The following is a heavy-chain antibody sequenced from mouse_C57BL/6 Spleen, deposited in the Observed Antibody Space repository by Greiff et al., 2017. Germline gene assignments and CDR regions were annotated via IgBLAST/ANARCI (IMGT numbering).Heavy chain of an antibody. D-gene: IGHD1-1*01. CDR1: GYTFTSYG. CDR3: ARGGTVVATKAMDD. J-gene: IGHJ4*01. Sequence: QVQLKQSGAELARPGASVKLSCKASGYTFTSYGISWVKQSTGQGLEWIGEIYPRSGNTYYNEKFKGKATLTADKSSSTAYMELRSLTSEDSAVYFCARGGTVVATKAMDDWGQGTSVTVSS. CDR2: IYPRSGNT. V-gene: IGHV1-81*01.